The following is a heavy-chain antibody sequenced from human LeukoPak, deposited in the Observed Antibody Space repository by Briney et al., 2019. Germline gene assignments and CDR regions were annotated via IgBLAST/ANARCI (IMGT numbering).Heavy chain of an antibody. CDR1: GYSFTVNY. V-gene: IGHV1-2*02. Sequence: ASVKVSSEASGYSFTVNYMHWGRQAPRQGGWWMWWIYPNRGGINYTQTLQSRDTMTRDTSISTAYMELCRLRYDDTAVYYCARDNQPQRYYYGSRSYYNPNYYMDVWGKGTTVTVSS. J-gene: IGHJ6*03. CDR3: ARDNQPQRYYYGSRSYYNPNYYMDV. CDR2: IYPNRGGI. D-gene: IGHD3-10*01.